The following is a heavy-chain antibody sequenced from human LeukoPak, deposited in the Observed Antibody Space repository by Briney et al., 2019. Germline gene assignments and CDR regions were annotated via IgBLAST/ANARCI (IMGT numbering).Heavy chain of an antibody. Sequence: GGSLRLSCAASGFTFSSCGMSWVRQAPGKGLEWVSAISGSGGSTYYADSVKGRFTISRDNAKNSLYLQMNSLRAEDTAVYYCAELGITMIGGVWGKGTTVTISS. CDR3: AELGITMIGGV. V-gene: IGHV3-23*01. J-gene: IGHJ6*04. CDR1: GFTFSSCG. D-gene: IGHD3-10*02. CDR2: ISGSGGST.